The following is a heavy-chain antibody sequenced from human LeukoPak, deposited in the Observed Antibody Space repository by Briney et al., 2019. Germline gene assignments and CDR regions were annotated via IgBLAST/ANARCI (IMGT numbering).Heavy chain of an antibody. CDR1: GYTFKIYG. CDR2: ISAYNGDT. D-gene: IGHD6-19*01. V-gene: IGHV1-18*04. Sequence: ASVKVSCKASGYTFKIYGISWVRQAPGQGLEWMGWISAYNGDTKYAEKLQGRVTMTTDTSTSTAYMELRSLRSDDTAVYYCARDPSNTSGWYVYFDYWGQGTLVTVSS. CDR3: ARDPSNTSGWYVYFDY. J-gene: IGHJ4*02.